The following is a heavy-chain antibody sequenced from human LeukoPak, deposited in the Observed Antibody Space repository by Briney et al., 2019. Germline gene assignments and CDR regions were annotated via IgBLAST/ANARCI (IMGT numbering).Heavy chain of an antibody. CDR1: GYTFTSYY. V-gene: IGHV1-46*01. D-gene: IGHD3-22*01. J-gene: IGHJ6*03. Sequence: ASVKVSCKASGYTFTSYYMHWVRQAPGQGLEWMGIINTSGGSTSYEQKFQGRVTMTRDMSTSTDYMELSSLRSEDTAVYYCAMSYYDSSGYLHYYYYYMDVWGKGTTVTVSS. CDR2: INTSGGST. CDR3: AMSYYDSSGYLHYYYYYMDV.